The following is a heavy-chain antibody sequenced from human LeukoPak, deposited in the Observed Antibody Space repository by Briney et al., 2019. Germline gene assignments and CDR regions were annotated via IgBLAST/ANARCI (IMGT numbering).Heavy chain of an antibody. V-gene: IGHV3-74*01. Sequence: PGGSLRLSCAASGFTFSNYWMHWVRQGPGKGLVWVSRISPDGSSTTYADSVKGRFIISRDNDHNTVYLQMSRLRCSETAVYYCAREYSSSSGRAFDYWGQGTLVTASS. CDR1: GFTFSNYW. CDR2: ISPDGSST. D-gene: IGHD6-6*01. CDR3: AREYSSSSGRAFDY. J-gene: IGHJ4*02.